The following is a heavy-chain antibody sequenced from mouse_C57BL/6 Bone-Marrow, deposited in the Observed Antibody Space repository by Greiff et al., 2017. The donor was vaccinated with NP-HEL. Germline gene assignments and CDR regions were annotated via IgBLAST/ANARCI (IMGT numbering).Heavy chain of an antibody. J-gene: IGHJ3*01. V-gene: IGHV1-55*01. D-gene: IGHD2-4*01. CDR1: GYTFTSYW. CDR3: ARGDYDGAWFAY. Sequence: VQLQQPGAELVKPGASVKMSCKASGYTFTSYWITWVKQRPGQGLEWIGDIYPGSGSTNYNEKFKSKATLTVDTSSSTAYMQLSSLTSEDSAVYSCARGDYDGAWFAYWGRGTLVTVSA. CDR2: IYPGSGST.